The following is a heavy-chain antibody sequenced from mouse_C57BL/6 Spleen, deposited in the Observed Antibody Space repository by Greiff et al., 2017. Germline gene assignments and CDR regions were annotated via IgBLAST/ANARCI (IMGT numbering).Heavy chain of an antibody. J-gene: IGHJ3*01. D-gene: IGHD2-3*01. CDR2: IYPRDGST. Sequence: VQRVESGPELVKPGASVKLSCKASGYTFTSYDINWVKQRPGQGLEWIGWIYPRDGSTKYNEKFKGKATLTVDTSSSTAYMELHSLTSEDSAVYFCAREDGYYEGFCFAYWGQGTLVTVSA. V-gene: IGHV1-85*01. CDR1: GYTFTSYD. CDR3: AREDGYYEGFCFAY.